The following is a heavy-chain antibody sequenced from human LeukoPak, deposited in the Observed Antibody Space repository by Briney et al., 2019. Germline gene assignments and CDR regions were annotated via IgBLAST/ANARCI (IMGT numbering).Heavy chain of an antibody. CDR1: GFTFSSYE. Sequence: GGSLRLSCAASGFTFSSYEMNWVRQAPGKGLEWVSYISSSGTTMYYADSVKGRFTLSRDNAKNSLYLQMNTLRAEDTAVYYCARAVAGKVGYFGYWGQGTLVTVSS. CDR2: ISSSGTTM. D-gene: IGHD6-19*01. CDR3: ARAVAGKVGYFGY. V-gene: IGHV3-48*03. J-gene: IGHJ4*02.